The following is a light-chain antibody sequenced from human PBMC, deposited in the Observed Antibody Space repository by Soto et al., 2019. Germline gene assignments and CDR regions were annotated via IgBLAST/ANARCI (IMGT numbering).Light chain of an antibody. J-gene: IGKJ1*01. CDR2: DAS. CDR1: HDVNNY. Sequence: DLQMTQSPSTLAASVGDRVTITCRASHDVNNYLGWYQQKPGNAPKFLIYDASTLQTGVPSRFSGSGSGTEFTLTISSLQPDDFGTYYCQQYKTRRTFGQGTKVEIK. V-gene: IGKV1-5*01. CDR3: QQYKTRRT.